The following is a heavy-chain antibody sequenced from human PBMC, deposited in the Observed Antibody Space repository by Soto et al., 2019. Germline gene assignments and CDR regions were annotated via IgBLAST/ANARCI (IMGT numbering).Heavy chain of an antibody. D-gene: IGHD6-19*01. CDR3: AKAAPHWLVRGYGVDV. CDR1: GFTFSNYA. CDR2: ISQSGDDM. V-gene: IGHV3-23*01. Sequence: EVQLLESGGGLIQPGGSLRLSCVASGFTFSNYAMSWVRQAPGKGLEWVSSISQSGDDMYYADSVGGRFTISRDNSKNTLYLQMNGLRVEDTAVYYCAKAAPHWLVRGYGVDVWGQGTTVTVSS. J-gene: IGHJ6*02.